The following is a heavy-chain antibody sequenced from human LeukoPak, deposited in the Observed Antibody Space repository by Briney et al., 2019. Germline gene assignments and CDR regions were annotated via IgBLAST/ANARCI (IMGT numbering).Heavy chain of an antibody. CDR1: GGSISSYY. Sequence: SETLSLTCTVSGGSISSYYWSWIRQPPGKGLEWIGYIYYSGSTNYNPSLKSRVTISVGTSKNQFSLKLSSVTAADTAVYYCARDKGYCSGGSCYMGGLDYWGQGTLVTVSS. V-gene: IGHV4-59*01. J-gene: IGHJ4*02. D-gene: IGHD2-15*01. CDR3: ARDKGYCSGGSCYMGGLDY. CDR2: IYYSGST.